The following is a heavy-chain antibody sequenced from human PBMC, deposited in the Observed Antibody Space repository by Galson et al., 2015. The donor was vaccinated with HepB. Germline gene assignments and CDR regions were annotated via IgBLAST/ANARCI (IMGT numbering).Heavy chain of an antibody. J-gene: IGHJ2*01. Sequence: ETLSLPCTVSGGSISSYYWSWIRQPPGKGLEWIGYIYYSGSTYYNPSLKSRVTISVDTSKNQFSLKLSSVTAADTAVYYCARGAVAVYQRWYFDLWGRGTLVTVSS. CDR3: ARGAVAVYQRWYFDL. D-gene: IGHD6-19*01. CDR1: GGSISSYY. V-gene: IGHV4-59*01. CDR2: IYYSGST.